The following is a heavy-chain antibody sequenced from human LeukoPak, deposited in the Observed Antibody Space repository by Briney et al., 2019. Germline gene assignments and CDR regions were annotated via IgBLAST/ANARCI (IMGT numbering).Heavy chain of an antibody. V-gene: IGHV1-69*05. D-gene: IGHD1-1*01. CDR1: GGTFSNYG. J-gene: IGHJ5*02. Sequence: SVKVSCKASGGTFSNYGITWVRQAPGQGLEWTGEIIPIFDTATYAQRYQGRVTITTDESTSTAFMELRSLRSEDTAVYYCAGMIRPEADGTGYFDPWGQGTLVTVSS. CDR3: AGMIRPEADGTGYFDP. CDR2: IIPIFDTA.